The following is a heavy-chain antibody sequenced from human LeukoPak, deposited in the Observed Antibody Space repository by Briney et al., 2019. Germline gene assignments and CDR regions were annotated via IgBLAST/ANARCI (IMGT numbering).Heavy chain of an antibody. Sequence: GGSLRLSCAASGFTFTNHWMHWVRQAPGKGLVWVSRIRPDGGETNYVDSVKGRFTTSRDNAKNILYLQMNSLGAEDTAVYYCVRDLVLVDTPGDDFDYWGQGTLVTVSS. V-gene: IGHV3-74*01. J-gene: IGHJ4*02. CDR2: IRPDGGET. D-gene: IGHD2-8*02. CDR1: GFTFTNHW. CDR3: VRDLVLVDTPGDDFDY.